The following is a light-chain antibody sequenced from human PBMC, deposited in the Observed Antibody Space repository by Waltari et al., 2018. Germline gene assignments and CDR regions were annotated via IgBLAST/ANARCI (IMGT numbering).Light chain of an antibody. CDR1: RSHIGNTY. Sequence: QSVLTQPPSASGTPGQRVTISCSGSRSHIGNTYVSWYQQLPGTAPRLLIYRNHPRPSGVPDRFSGSKSGTSACLAISGLRSEDEADYYCAAWDDSLSGRVFGGGTKVTVL. V-gene: IGLV1-47*01. J-gene: IGLJ3*02. CDR3: AAWDDSLSGRV. CDR2: RNH.